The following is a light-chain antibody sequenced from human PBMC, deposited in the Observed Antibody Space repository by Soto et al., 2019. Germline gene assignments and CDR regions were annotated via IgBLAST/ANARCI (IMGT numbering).Light chain of an antibody. Sequence: AIRMPQSPSALSASPGDRVTITCRASQGISSYLAWYQQKPGKAPKLLIYAASTLQSGVPSRFSGSGSGTDFTLTISCLQSEDFATYYCQQYYSYPLTFGGGTKVDIK. J-gene: IGKJ4*01. CDR3: QQYYSYPLT. V-gene: IGKV1-8*01. CDR2: AAS. CDR1: QGISSY.